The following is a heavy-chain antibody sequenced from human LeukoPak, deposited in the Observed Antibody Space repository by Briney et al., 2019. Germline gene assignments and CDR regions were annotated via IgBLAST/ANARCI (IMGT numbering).Heavy chain of an antibody. Sequence: GGSLRLSCVASEFTFGSYWMTWVRQAPGKGLEWVANINQDGRKEHYVDSVKGRFTISRDNGKNFLYLQMNSLRAEDTAVYYCARDSAPYCGDDCYFDAFDLWGQATMVSV. V-gene: IGHV3-7*03. CDR2: INQDGRKE. CDR1: EFTFGSYW. CDR3: ARDSAPYCGDDCYFDAFDL. J-gene: IGHJ3*01. D-gene: IGHD2-21*02.